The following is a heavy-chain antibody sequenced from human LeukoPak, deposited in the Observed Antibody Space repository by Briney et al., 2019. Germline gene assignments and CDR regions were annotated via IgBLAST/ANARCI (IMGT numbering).Heavy chain of an antibody. V-gene: IGHV3-48*03. Sequence: GGSLRLSCAGSGFVFSRYEMNWVRLARGKGLAWVSYISCGGTTIYYAGCVKGRFTISRDSAKNSLLLQMNSLRVEDTAVYYCARDGRSRGDYWGQGTLVTGSS. CDR2: ISCGGTTI. CDR1: GFVFSRYE. D-gene: IGHD1-26*01. J-gene: IGHJ4*01. CDR3: ARDGRSRGDY.